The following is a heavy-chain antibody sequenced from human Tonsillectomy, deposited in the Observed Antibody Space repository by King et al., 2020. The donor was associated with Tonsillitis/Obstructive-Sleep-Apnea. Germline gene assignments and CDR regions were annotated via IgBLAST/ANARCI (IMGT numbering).Heavy chain of an antibody. J-gene: IGHJ4*02. CDR3: ARLVGATADY. CDR2: ISSRSSYT. CDR1: GFTFSDYY. Sequence: VQLVESGGGLVKPGGSLRLSCAASGFTFSDYYMSWIRQAPGKGLEGVSYISSRSSYTNYADSVKGRFTISRDNDKNSLYLQMNSLRAEDTAVYDCARLVGATADYWGQGTLVTVSS. D-gene: IGHD1-26*01. V-gene: IGHV3-11*06.